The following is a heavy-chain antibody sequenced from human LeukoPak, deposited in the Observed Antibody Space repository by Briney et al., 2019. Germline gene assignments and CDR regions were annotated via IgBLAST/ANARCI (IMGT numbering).Heavy chain of an antibody. CDR3: ARDGDPYSGSPRYHAFDI. D-gene: IGHD1-26*01. CDR2: ISYDGSNK. CDR1: GFTFSSYA. V-gene: IGHV3-30-3*01. Sequence: PGGSLTLSCAASGFTFSSYAMHWVRQAPGKGLEWVAVISYDGSNKYYADSVKGRFTISRDNSKNTLYLQMNSLRAEDTAVYYCARDGDPYSGSPRYHAFDIWGQGTMVTVSS. J-gene: IGHJ3*02.